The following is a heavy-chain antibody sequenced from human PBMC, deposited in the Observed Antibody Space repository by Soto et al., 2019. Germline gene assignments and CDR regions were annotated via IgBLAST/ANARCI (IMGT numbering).Heavy chain of an antibody. V-gene: IGHV3-30-3*02. Sequence: GGSLRLSCAASGFTFSSYAMHWVRQAPGKGLEWVAVISYDGSNKYYADSVKGRFTISRDNSKNTLYLQMNSLRAEDTAVYYCAKWVAARPLYYGMDVWGQGTTVTVSS. J-gene: IGHJ6*02. CDR3: AKWVAARPLYYGMDV. CDR2: ISYDGSNK. CDR1: GFTFSSYA. D-gene: IGHD6-6*01.